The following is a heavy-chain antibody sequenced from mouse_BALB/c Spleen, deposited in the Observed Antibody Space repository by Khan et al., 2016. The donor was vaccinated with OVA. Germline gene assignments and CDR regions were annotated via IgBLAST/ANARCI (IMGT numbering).Heavy chain of an antibody. CDR3: AREGPYDGNYGALFAY. CDR1: GYTFTSYT. V-gene: IGHV1-4*01. CDR2: INPSNGYT. D-gene: IGHD2-10*01. Sequence: QVQLKQSGAELARPGASVKMSCKASGYTFTSYTMHWVKQRPGQGLEWIGYINPSNGYTNYHQKFKDKATLTADKSSSTAYMQLSSLTSEDSAVYYCAREGPYDGNYGALFAYWGQGTLVTVSS. J-gene: IGHJ3*01.